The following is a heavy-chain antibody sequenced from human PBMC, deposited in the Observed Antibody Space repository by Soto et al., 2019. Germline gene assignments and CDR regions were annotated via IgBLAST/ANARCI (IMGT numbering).Heavy chain of an antibody. V-gene: IGHV3-53*01. CDR3: ARGYSCDFDY. D-gene: IGHD5-18*01. Sequence: GGSLRLSCAASGFTVSSNYMSWVRQAPGKGLEWVSVIYRVGSTYYADSVKGRFTISRDTSKNTLYLQMNSYRADDTAVDYCARGYSCDFDYGGQGTPVNVSS. CDR1: GFTVSSNY. J-gene: IGHJ4*02. CDR2: IYRVGST.